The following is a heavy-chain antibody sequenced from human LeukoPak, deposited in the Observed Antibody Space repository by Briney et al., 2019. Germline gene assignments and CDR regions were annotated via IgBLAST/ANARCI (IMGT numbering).Heavy chain of an antibody. CDR2: IYWDDDK. Sequence: SGPTLVNPTQTLTLTCTFSGFSLINRVGVGWIRQPPGKALEWLALIYWDDDKRYSPSLKSRLTITKDTSKNQVVLTMANMDPVDTATYYCAHAGGYGYQGFAFWGQGTLATVSS. D-gene: IGHD5-18*01. J-gene: IGHJ4*02. V-gene: IGHV2-5*02. CDR1: GFSLINRVG. CDR3: AHAGGYGYQGFAF.